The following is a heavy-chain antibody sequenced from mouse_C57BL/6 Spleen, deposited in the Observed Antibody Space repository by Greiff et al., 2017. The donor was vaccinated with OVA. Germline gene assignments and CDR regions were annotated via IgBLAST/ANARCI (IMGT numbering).Heavy chain of an antibody. CDR2: INPGSGGT. V-gene: IGHV1-54*01. D-gene: IGHD1-1*01. J-gene: IGHJ1*03. CDR3: AREGFYGSSNVFYFDF. Sequence: VQLQQSGAELVRPGTSVKVSCKASGYAFTNYWIEWVKQRPGQGLEWIGGINPGSGGTNYNEKFKGKATLTADKSSSTAYMQLSSLTSEDSAVSFCAREGFYGSSNVFYFDFWGTGTTLTVSS. CDR1: GYAFTNYW.